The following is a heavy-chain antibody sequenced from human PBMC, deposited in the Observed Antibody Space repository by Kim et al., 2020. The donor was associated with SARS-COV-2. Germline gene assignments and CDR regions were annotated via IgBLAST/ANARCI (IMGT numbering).Heavy chain of an antibody. Sequence: GGSLRLSCAASGFTFSSYGMHWVRQAPGKGLEWLAVIWYDGSNKYYADSVKGRFTISRDNSKNTLYLQMNTLRAEDTAVYYCASGWSNFLVYWGQGTLVT. CDR1: GFTFSSYG. CDR2: IWYDGSNK. V-gene: IGHV3-33*01. J-gene: IGHJ4*02. CDR3: ASGWSNFLVY. D-gene: IGHD1-20*01.